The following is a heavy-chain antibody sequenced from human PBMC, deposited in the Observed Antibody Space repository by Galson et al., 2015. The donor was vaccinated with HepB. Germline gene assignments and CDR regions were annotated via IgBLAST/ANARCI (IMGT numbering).Heavy chain of an antibody. D-gene: IGHD3-10*01. CDR2: ILGDGGST. V-gene: IGHV3-23*01. CDR3: AKDFGRARLAAGS. J-gene: IGHJ5*02. CDR1: GFTFVGYG. Sequence: SLRLSCAASGFTFVGYGMSWVRQAPGKGLEWVSGILGDGGSTDYADSVKGRFTISRDNSKNTLYLQMNSLRVDDTAMYYCAKDFGRARLAAGSWGQGTLVTVSS.